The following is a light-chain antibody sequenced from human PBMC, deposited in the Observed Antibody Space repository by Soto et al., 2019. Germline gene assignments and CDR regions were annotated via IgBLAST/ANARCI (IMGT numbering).Light chain of an antibody. V-gene: IGKV1-12*01. CDR2: TAS. CDR3: QQGDSFPLT. J-gene: IGKJ4*01. CDR1: QGISTW. Sequence: DIQMTQSPSSVSASVGDRVTITCRASQGISTWLAWFQQKPGEAPRLLIYTASTLHSGVPSRFSGSGSGTDFTLTSSSLQPEDFATYYCQQGDSFPLTFGGGTKVEIK.